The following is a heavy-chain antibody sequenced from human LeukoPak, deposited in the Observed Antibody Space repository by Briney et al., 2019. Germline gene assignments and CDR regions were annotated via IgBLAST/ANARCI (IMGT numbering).Heavy chain of an antibody. CDR2: ISAYNGNT. Sequence: ASVKVSCKTSGYTFTSYGISWVRQAPGQGLEWMGWISAYNGNTNYAQKLQGRVTMTTDTSTSTAYMELRSLRSDDTAVYYCARGTEYNIAVAGQDWGQGTLVTVSS. D-gene: IGHD6-19*01. CDR3: ARGTEYNIAVAGQD. J-gene: IGHJ4*02. V-gene: IGHV1-18*01. CDR1: GYTFTSYG.